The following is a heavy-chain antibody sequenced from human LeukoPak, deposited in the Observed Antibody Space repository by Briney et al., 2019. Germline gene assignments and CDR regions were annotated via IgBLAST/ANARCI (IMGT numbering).Heavy chain of an antibody. CDR3: ARDPRRDYYDSSGYYGAFDI. J-gene: IGHJ3*02. V-gene: IGHV1-18*01. D-gene: IGHD3-22*01. CDR2: ISAYNGNT. CDR1: GYTFTSYG. Sequence: GASVKVSCKASGYTFTSYGISWVRQAPGQGLEWMGWISAYNGNTNYAQKFQGRVTMTRDTSTSTVCMELSSLRSEDTAVYYCARDPRRDYYDSSGYYGAFDIWGQGTMVTVSS.